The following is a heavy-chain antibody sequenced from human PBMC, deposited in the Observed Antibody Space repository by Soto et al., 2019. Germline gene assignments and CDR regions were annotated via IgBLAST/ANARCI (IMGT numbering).Heavy chain of an antibody. CDR1: GMTISNAW. CDR3: TTTRPGTNVFDK. CDR2: IRRKTDGGTT. J-gene: IGHJ3*02. Sequence: EVQLVESGGGLVEPGGSLRLSCAASGMTISNAWMNWVRQAPGTGLEWVGSIRRKTDGGTTDYAAPVKGRFTFSREDSKNTLYLQMSGLQTEDTAVYHCTTTRPGTNVFDKWGQGTMVTVSS. D-gene: IGHD6-13*01. V-gene: IGHV3-15*01.